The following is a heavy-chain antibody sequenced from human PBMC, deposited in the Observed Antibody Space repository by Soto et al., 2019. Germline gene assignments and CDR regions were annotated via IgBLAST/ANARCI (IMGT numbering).Heavy chain of an antibody. D-gene: IGHD2-15*01. CDR2: IKPNTGSI. Sequence: QVQLVQSGAEVKKPGASVRLSCKASGYSFSDYYIHWVRRAPGQGLEWMGIIKPNTGSIKYAQNFRGRVTMTRDTSASTVYMELSSLRSEDTAIYYCARRHCSSGGCYVNWIDPWGQGTLVTVSS. CDR3: ARRHCSSGGCYVNWIDP. CDR1: GYSFSDYY. V-gene: IGHV1-46*01. J-gene: IGHJ5*02.